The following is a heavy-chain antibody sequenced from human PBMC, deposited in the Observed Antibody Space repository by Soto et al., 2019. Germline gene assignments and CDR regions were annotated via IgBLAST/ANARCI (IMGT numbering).Heavy chain of an antibody. D-gene: IGHD6-13*01. V-gene: IGHV1-8*01. CDR2: MNPNSGNT. J-gene: IGHJ5*02. CDR3: ARTSGYSSTDNWLDP. Sequence: ASVKVSCKASGYTFTSYDINWVRQATGQGLEWMGWMNPNSGNTGYAQKFQGRVTMTRNTSTSTAYMELMNLRSDDTAVYYCARTSGYSSTDNWLDPWGQGTLVTVSS. CDR1: GYTFTSYD.